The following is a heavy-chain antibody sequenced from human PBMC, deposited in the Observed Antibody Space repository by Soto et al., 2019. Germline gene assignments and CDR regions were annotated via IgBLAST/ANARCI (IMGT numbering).Heavy chain of an antibody. CDR1: GFTFSSYA. CDR2: ISGGGGT. D-gene: IGHD2-15*01. Sequence: PGGSLRLSCAASGFTFSSYAMSWVRQAPGKGLEWVSFISGGGGTYYADSVKGRFTISRANSKNTLYLQMNSLRAEDTAVYYCAKLGLGGRPLYYFDYWGQGTQVTVSS. J-gene: IGHJ4*02. V-gene: IGHV3-23*01. CDR3: AKLGLGGRPLYYFDY.